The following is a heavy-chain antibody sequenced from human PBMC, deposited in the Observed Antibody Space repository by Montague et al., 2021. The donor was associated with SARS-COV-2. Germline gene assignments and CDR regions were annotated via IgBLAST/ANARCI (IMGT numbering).Heavy chain of an antibody. Sequence: SETLSLTCTVSGGSISSYYWSWTRQPPGKGMEWIGNLYYGGSTXXXPSXXXRATISVYTSKNQFSLRLNSVTAADTDVYYCSSHTPGYPYYYYVDVWGKGTTVTVSS. V-gene: IGHV4-59*01. CDR1: GGSISSYY. J-gene: IGHJ6*03. D-gene: IGHD1-1*01. CDR2: LYYGGST. CDR3: SSHTPGYPYYYYVDV.